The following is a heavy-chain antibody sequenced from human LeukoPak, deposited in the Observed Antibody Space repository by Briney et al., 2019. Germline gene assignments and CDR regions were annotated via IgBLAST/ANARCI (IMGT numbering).Heavy chain of an antibody. CDR3: ARNQWLPSDVFDI. Sequence: PSETLSLTCTVSGGSISSYYWSWIRQPPGKGLEWIGYIQYSGNTDYNPSLKSRVTISVDSSKNQFSLKLTSVTAADTGMYYCARNQWLPSDVFDIWGQGTVVTVSS. CDR2: IQYSGNT. CDR1: GGSISSYY. V-gene: IGHV4-59*01. J-gene: IGHJ3*02. D-gene: IGHD6-19*01.